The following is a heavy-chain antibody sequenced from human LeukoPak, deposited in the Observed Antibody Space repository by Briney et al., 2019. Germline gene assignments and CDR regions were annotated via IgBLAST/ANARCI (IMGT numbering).Heavy chain of an antibody. CDR2: IYPGDSDT. CDR1: GHSFASYW. D-gene: IGHD2-21*01. J-gene: IGHJ4*02. CDR3: ARGSIPLDH. V-gene: IGHV5-51*01. Sequence: GESLKISCKVSGHSFASYWIGWVRQMPGKGLEWMGIIYPGDSDTRYSPSFQGQVTISADKSITTAYLQWSSLKAPDTAMYYCARGSIPLDHWGQGTLVTVSS.